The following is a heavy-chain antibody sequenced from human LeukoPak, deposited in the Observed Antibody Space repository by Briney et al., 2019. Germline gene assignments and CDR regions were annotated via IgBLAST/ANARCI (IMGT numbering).Heavy chain of an antibody. CDR3: ARGGNIGYDYNAFDI. CDR2: LTRSGTTI. Sequence: GGALRLSCAASGFTFSTHEMNWVRHAPEKGLECVSYLTRSGTTIYYADSVKGRFTISRDNPKNSLYLQMNSLRDEDTAVYYCARGGNIGYDYNAFDIWGQGTMVTVSS. J-gene: IGHJ3*02. CDR1: GFTFSTHE. V-gene: IGHV3-48*03. D-gene: IGHD3-22*01.